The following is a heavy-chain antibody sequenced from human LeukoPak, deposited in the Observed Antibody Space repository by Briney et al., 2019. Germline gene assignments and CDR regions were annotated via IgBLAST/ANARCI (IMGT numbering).Heavy chain of an antibody. V-gene: IGHV4-4*09. J-gene: IGHJ6*03. CDR2: IYTSAST. CDR3: ARLSRGITMVRGVNPSYYYYYYMDV. CDR1: GGSISSYY. D-gene: IGHD3-10*01. Sequence: PSETLSLTCTVSGGSISSYYWSWIRQPPGEGLEWIGYIYTSASTNYNPSLKSRVTISVDTSKNQFSLKLSSVTAADTAVYYCARLSRGITMVRGVNPSYYYYYYMDVWGKGTTVTVPS.